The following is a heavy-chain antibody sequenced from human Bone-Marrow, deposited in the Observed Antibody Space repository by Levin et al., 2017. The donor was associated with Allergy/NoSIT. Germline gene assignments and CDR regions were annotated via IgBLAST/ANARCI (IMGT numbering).Heavy chain of an antibody. J-gene: IGHJ4*02. Sequence: PGGSLRLSCAASGFTFSSYGMHWVRQAPGKGLEWVAVISYDGSNKYYADSVKGRFTISRDNSKNTLYLQMNSLRAEDTAVYYCAKDGGDSTGTFDYWGQGTLVTVSS. V-gene: IGHV3-30*18. CDR3: AKDGGDSTGTFDY. CDR1: GFTFSSYG. D-gene: IGHD6-25*01. CDR2: ISYDGSNK.